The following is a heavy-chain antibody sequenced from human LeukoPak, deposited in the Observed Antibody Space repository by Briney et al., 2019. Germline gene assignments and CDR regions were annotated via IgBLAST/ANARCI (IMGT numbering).Heavy chain of an antibody. V-gene: IGHV3-23*01. CDR2: ISGSGGST. CDR3: ANPVQYVPQNWFDP. CDR1: GFTFSSYA. Sequence: PGGSLRLSCAASGFTFSSYAMSWVRQAPGKGLEWVSAISGSGGSTYYADSVKGRFTISRDNSKNTLYLQMNSLRAEDTAVYYCANPVQYVPQNWFDPWGQGTLVTVSS. J-gene: IGHJ5*02. D-gene: IGHD1-1*01.